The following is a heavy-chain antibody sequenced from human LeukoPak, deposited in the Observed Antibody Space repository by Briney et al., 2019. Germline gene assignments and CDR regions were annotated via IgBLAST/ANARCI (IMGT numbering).Heavy chain of an antibody. Sequence: GGSLRLSCAASGFSFSTYWVSWVRQAPGKGLDWVSSISPTSAYIYYQDSVKGRFTISRDDAKNSLYLEMDSLRAEDTAVYYCARTIYYYESTSYFSDAFDVWGQGTMVTVSS. CDR1: GFSFSTYW. V-gene: IGHV3-21*01. J-gene: IGHJ3*01. CDR3: ARTIYYYESTSYFSDAFDV. CDR2: ISPTSAYI. D-gene: IGHD3-22*01.